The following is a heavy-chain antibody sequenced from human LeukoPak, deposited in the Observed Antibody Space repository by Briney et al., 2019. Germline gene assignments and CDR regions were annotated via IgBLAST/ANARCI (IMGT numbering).Heavy chain of an antibody. CDR3: AKDGAVAGTTPYYFDY. Sequence: GGSLRLSCAASGFTFSSYSMNWVRQAPGKGLEWVSSISSSSSYIYYADSVKGRFTISRDNAKNSLYLQMNSLRAEDTVLYYCAKDGAVAGTTPYYFDYWGQGTLVTVSS. V-gene: IGHV3-21*04. J-gene: IGHJ4*02. D-gene: IGHD6-19*01. CDR1: GFTFSSYS. CDR2: ISSSSSYI.